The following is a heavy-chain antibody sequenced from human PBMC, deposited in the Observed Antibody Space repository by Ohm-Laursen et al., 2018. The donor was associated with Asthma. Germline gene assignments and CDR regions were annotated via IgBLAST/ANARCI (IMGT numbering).Heavy chain of an antibody. CDR3: AKGGTYGGNHYFDY. CDR2: ISTASSFI. CDR1: GYTFSRYS. J-gene: IGHJ4*02. Sequence: SLRLSCAASGYTFSRYSIHWVRRIPGKGLEWVASISTASSFIYYADSVRGRFTISRDNPKNSLYLQMNSLRAEDTALYYCAKGGTYGGNHYFDYWGQGTLVTVSS. D-gene: IGHD4-23*01. V-gene: IGHV3-21*04.